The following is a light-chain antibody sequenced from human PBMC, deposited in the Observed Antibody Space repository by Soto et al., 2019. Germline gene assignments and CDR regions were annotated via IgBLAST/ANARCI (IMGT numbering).Light chain of an antibody. Sequence: QSALTQPPSASGSPGQSVTISCSGTSSDIGIYNYVSWYQQHPDKAPKLMIYEVNKWPSGVPDRFSGSKSDNTASLTVSGLQTDDEADYYCSSYAGSNNVVFGGGTKVTVL. V-gene: IGLV2-8*01. CDR1: SSDIGIYNY. CDR3: SSYAGSNNVV. CDR2: EVN. J-gene: IGLJ2*01.